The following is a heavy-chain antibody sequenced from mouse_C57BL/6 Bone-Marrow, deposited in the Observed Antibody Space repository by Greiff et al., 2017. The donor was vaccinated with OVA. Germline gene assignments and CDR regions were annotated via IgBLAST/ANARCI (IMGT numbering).Heavy chain of an antibody. CDR1: GFTFSSYA. D-gene: IGHD1-1*01. CDR3: ARVVSSYGYFDV. V-gene: IGHV5-4*01. J-gene: IGHJ1*03. CDR2: ISDGGSYT. Sequence: EVQVVESGGGLVKPGGSLKLSCAASGFTFSSYAMSWVRQTPEKRLEWVATISDGGSYTYYPDNVKGRFTISRDNAKNNLYLQMSHLKSEDTAMYYCARVVSSYGYFDVWGTGTTVTVSS.